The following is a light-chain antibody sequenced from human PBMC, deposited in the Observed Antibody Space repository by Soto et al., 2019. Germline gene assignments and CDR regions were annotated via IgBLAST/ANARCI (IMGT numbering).Light chain of an antibody. CDR1: NSDIGGYNS. Sequence: QSVLTQPASVSGSSGQSITISCTGSNSDIGGYNSVSWYQQHPGKAPKLLIFGVTNRPSGVSDRFSGSKSGNTASLTISALQAEDEADYYCTSYTSVTIVVFGGGTKVTVL. V-gene: IGLV2-14*01. CDR2: GVT. CDR3: TSYTSVTIVV. J-gene: IGLJ2*01.